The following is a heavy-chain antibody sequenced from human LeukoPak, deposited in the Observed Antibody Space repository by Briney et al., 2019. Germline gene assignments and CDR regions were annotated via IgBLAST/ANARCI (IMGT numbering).Heavy chain of an antibody. D-gene: IGHD6-19*01. J-gene: IGHJ4*02. CDR1: GGSISSSNW. Sequence: SETLSLTCAVSGGSISSSNWWSWVRQPPGKGLEWIGEIYHSGSTNYNPSLKGRVTISVDKSKNQFSLKLSSVTAADTAVYYCASLAVAGTFVDYWGQGTLVTVSS. V-gene: IGHV4-4*02. CDR2: IYHSGST. CDR3: ASLAVAGTFVDY.